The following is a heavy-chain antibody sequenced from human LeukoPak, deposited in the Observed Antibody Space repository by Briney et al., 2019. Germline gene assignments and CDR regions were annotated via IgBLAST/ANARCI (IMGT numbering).Heavy chain of an antibody. D-gene: IGHD3-22*01. V-gene: IGHV1-24*01. Sequence: ASVKVSCKVSGYTLTELSMHWVRQAPGKGLEWMGGFDPEDGETIYAQKFQGRVTMTEDTSTDTAYMELSSLRSEDTAVYYCAKDRTFYYDSSAWQPNTYYFDCWGQGTLVTVSS. J-gene: IGHJ4*02. CDR1: GYTLTELS. CDR3: AKDRTFYYDSSAWQPNTYYFDC. CDR2: FDPEDGET.